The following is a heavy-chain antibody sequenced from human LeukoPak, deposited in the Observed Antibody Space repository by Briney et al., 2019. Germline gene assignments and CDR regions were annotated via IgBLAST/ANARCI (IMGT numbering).Heavy chain of an antibody. CDR1: GFTFSSYT. CDR2: LSASGGST. Sequence: PGGSLRLSCVASGFTFSSYTMSWVRQAPGKGLEWVSALSASGGSTYYADSVRGRFTISRDNSKNTLYLQMNSLRAEDTAVYYCASPVRDRYCSGGSCYSPFDFWGQGNLVTVSS. J-gene: IGHJ4*02. D-gene: IGHD2-15*01. V-gene: IGHV3-23*01. CDR3: ASPVRDRYCSGGSCYSPFDF.